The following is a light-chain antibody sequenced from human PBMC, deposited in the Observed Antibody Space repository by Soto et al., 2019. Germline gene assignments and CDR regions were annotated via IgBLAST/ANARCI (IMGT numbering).Light chain of an antibody. V-gene: IGKV3-20*01. Sequence: EIVLTQSPGTLSLSPGERATLSCRASQSVSTRSLAWYQQKPGQAPRLLISGASSRAADIPDRFSGSGSGTDFTLTINRLEHEDFAVYYCQQYDSSPRTFGQGTKV. CDR2: GAS. J-gene: IGKJ1*01. CDR1: QSVSTRS. CDR3: QQYDSSPRT.